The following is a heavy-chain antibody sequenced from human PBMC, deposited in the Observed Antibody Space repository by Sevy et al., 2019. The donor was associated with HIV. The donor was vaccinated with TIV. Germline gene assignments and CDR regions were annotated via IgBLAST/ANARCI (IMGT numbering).Heavy chain of an antibody. Sequence: GGSLRLSCAASGFTFSSYAMCWVRQAPGKGLEWVSAISGSGGSTYYADSVKGRFTISRDNSKNTLYLQMNSLRAEDTAVYYCAKGSRGGWNYENYFDYWGQGTLVTVSS. D-gene: IGHD1-7*01. J-gene: IGHJ4*02. CDR1: GFTFSSYA. V-gene: IGHV3-23*01. CDR2: ISGSGGST. CDR3: AKGSRGGWNYENYFDY.